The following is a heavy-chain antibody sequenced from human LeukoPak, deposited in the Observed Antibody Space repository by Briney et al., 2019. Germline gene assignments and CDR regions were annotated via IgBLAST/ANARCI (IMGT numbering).Heavy chain of an antibody. J-gene: IGHJ4*02. CDR3: ARGGNYYVGDY. CDR2: ISSSNSYI. CDR1: GFTFSFYT. V-gene: IGHV3-21*01. Sequence: PGGSLRLSCAASGFTFSFYTMNWVRQAPGKGLEWVSSISSSNSYIYYADSMKGRFTISRDNDKNSLDLQMNSLRAEDTAVYYCARGGNYYVGDYWGQGTLVTVSS. D-gene: IGHD3-16*01.